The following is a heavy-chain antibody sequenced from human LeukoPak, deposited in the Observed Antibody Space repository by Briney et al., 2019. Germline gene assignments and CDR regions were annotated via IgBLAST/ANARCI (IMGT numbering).Heavy chain of an antibody. D-gene: IGHD3-9*01. Sequence: GGSLRLSCAAPGFTFSSYAMSWVRQSPGKGLEWVSAISGGGATTYYAYYADSVKGRFTISRDNSKNTLYLQMNSLRAEDADVYYCAKFYDILPGDFDYWGQGTLVTVSS. CDR2: ISGGGATTYYA. CDR1: GFTFSSYA. V-gene: IGHV3-23*01. CDR3: AKFYDILPGDFDY. J-gene: IGHJ4*02.